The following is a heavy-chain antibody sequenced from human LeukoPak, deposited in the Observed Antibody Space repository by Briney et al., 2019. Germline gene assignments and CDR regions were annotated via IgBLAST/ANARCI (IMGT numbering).Heavy chain of an antibody. J-gene: IGHJ4*02. CDR3: TRDLIRSRYDSSGYFLY. D-gene: IGHD3-22*01. V-gene: IGHV1-2*02. Sequence: ASVKVSCKASGYTFTGYYMHWVRQAPGQGLEWMGWINPNSGDTNYAQKFQGRVTMTWDTSISTAYMELSRLKSDDTAVYYCTRDLIRSRYDSSGYFLYWGQGTLVTVSS. CDR2: INPNSGDT. CDR1: GYTFTGYY.